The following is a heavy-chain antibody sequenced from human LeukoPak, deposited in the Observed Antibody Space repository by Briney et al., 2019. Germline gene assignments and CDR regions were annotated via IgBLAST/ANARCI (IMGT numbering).Heavy chain of an antibody. CDR1: GGSISSYY. V-gene: IGHV4-59*12. CDR2: IYYSGST. CDR3: ARLRYFDWLLSYYFDY. D-gene: IGHD3-9*01. J-gene: IGHJ4*02. Sequence: SETLSLTCTVSGGSISSYYWSWIRQPPGKGLEWIGYIYYSGSTNYNPSLKSRVTISVDTSKNQFSLKLSSVTAADTAVYYCARLRYFDWLLSYYFDYWGQGTLVTVSS.